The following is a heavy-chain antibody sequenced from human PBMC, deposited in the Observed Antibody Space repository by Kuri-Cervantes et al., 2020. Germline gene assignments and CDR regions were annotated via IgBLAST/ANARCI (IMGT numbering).Heavy chain of an antibody. J-gene: IGHJ4*02. Sequence: ASVKVSCKASGYTFTSYDINWVRQATGQGLEWMGWMNPNSGNTGYAQKFQGRVTMTRNTSISTAYMELSSLRSEDTAVYYCARAPGYYYDSSGYYYEGYFDYWGQGTLVTVSS. D-gene: IGHD3-22*01. V-gene: IGHV1-8*01. CDR1: GYTFTSYD. CDR2: MNPNSGNT. CDR3: ARAPGYYYDSSGYYYEGYFDY.